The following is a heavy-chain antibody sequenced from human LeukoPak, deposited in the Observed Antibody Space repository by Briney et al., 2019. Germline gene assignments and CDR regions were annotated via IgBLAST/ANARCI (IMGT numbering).Heavy chain of an antibody. D-gene: IGHD3-10*01. CDR2: ISYDGSNK. J-gene: IGHJ4*02. CDR1: GLTFSSYA. Sequence: PGGSLRLSCAASGLTFSSYAMHWVRQAPCKGLEWVAVISYDGSNKYYADSVKGRFTISRDNSKNTLYLQMNSLGAEDTAVYYCARDSRITMVRGVLGYWGQGTLVTVSS. CDR3: ARDSRITMVRGVLGY. V-gene: IGHV3-30-3*01.